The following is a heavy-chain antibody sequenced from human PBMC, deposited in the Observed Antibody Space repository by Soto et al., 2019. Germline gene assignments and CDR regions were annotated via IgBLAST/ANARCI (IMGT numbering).Heavy chain of an antibody. CDR1: GYTFTSYA. J-gene: IGHJ6*02. CDR2: INAGNGNT. V-gene: IGHV1-3*01. Sequence: QVQLVQSGAEVKKPGASVKVSCKASGYTFTSYAMHWVRQAPGQRLEWMGWINAGNGNTKYLQKFQRRVTITRDTSASTAYMELSSLRSEDTAVYYCARTGRFTIFGTSGYYGMDVWGQGTTVTVSS. D-gene: IGHD3-3*01. CDR3: ARTGRFTIFGTSGYYGMDV.